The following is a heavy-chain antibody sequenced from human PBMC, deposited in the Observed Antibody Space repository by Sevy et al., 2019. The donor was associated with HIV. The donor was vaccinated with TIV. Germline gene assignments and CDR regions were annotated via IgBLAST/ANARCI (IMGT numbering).Heavy chain of an antibody. Sequence: SLRLSCTASGFTFGDYAMSWFRQAPGKGLEWIGFIRSKAYGGTTEYAASVKGRFTISRDDCKSIAYLQMNSLKTQDTAVYYCTRDISGYSSGGGYWGQGTMVTVSS. CDR2: IRSKAYGGTT. CDR1: GFTFGDYA. CDR3: TRDISGYSSGGGY. J-gene: IGHJ4*02. V-gene: IGHV3-49*03. D-gene: IGHD6-19*01.